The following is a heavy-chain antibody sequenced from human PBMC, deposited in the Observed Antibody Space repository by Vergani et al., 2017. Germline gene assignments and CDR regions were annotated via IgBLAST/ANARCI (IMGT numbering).Heavy chain of an antibody. CDR1: GFTFSSYA. CDR2: ISYDGSNK. J-gene: IGHJ4*02. V-gene: IGHV3-30-3*01. CDR3: ARPYSSGWYGDFGDFDY. Sequence: QVQLAESGGGVVQPGRSLRLSCAAPGFTFSSYAMHWVRQAPGKGLEWVAVISYDGSNKYYADSVKGRFTISRDNSKSTLFLQMNRLRPEDTAVYYCARPYSSGWYGDFGDFDYWGQGTLVTVSS. D-gene: IGHD6-19*01.